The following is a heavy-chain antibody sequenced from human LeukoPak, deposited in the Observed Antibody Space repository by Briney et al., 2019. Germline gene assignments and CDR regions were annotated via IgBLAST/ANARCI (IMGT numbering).Heavy chain of an antibody. CDR1: GYSFTSYW. V-gene: IGHV5-51*01. CDR3: AVRSSSDLGPYGMDV. Sequence: GESLKISCKGSGYSFTSYWIAWVRQMPGKRLEWMGIIYPRDSDTRYSPSFQGQVTISADKSISTAYLQWSSLKASDTAMYYCAVRSSSDLGPYGMDVWGQGTTVTVS. D-gene: IGHD2-15*01. J-gene: IGHJ6*02. CDR2: IYPRDSDT.